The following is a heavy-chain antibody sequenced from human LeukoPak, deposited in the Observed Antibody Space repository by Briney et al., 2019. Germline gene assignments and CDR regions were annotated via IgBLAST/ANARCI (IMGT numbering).Heavy chain of an antibody. J-gene: IGHJ4*02. V-gene: IGHV3-48*02. CDR3: ARDQGILDF. CDR2: ISSSSKTI. Sequence: PGGSLRLSCADSGFTFSRDSMKWVRQAPGKGLEWVSYISSSSKTIYYADSVKGRFTISRDNAKNSLYPQMNSLRDEDSAVYYCARDQGILDFWVEGTLVTVSS. CDR1: GFTFSRDS.